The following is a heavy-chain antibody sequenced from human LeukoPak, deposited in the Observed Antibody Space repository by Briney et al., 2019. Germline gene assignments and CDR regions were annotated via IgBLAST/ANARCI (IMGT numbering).Heavy chain of an antibody. CDR1: GGSISSGDYS. D-gene: IGHD1-26*01. Sequence: SQTLSLTCAVSGGSISSGDYSWSRIRQPPGKGLEWIGNVQHSGSAYYNPSLKSRVTMSLDRSKNQFSLKLSSVTAADTAVYYCARALSGTDFDYWGQGTLVTVSS. J-gene: IGHJ4*02. CDR2: VQHSGSA. CDR3: ARALSGTDFDY. V-gene: IGHV4-30-2*01.